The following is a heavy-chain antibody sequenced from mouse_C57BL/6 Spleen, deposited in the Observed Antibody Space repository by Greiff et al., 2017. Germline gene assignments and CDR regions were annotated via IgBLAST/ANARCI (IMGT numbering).Heavy chain of an antibody. Sequence: QVQLQQSGAELAKPGASVKLSCKASGYTFTSYWMHWVKQRPGQGLEWIGHINPSSGYTKYNQKFKDKATLTADKSSRTAYMQLSSLTYEDSAVYYFAITTVVPYAMDYWGQGTSVTVSS. J-gene: IGHJ4*01. D-gene: IGHD1-1*01. CDR3: AITTVVPYAMDY. CDR2: INPSSGYT. V-gene: IGHV1-7*01. CDR1: GYTFTSYW.